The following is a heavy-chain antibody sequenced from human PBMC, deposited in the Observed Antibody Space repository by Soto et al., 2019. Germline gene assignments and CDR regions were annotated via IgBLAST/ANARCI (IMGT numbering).Heavy chain of an antibody. CDR1: GFTFSSYG. D-gene: IGHD1-26*01. CDR3: AKDRSRNYYPYFDY. V-gene: IGHV3-30*18. CDR2: ISYDGSNK. J-gene: IGHJ4*02. Sequence: LRLSCAASGFTFSSYGMHWVRQAPGKGLEWVAVISYDGSNKYYADSVKGRFTISRDNSKNTLYLQMNSLRAEDTAVYYCAKDRSRNYYPYFDYWGQGTLVTVSS.